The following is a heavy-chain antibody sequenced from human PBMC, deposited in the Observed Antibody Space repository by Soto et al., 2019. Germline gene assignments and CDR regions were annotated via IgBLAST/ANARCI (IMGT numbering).Heavy chain of an antibody. CDR2: IYYTGTT. J-gene: IGHJ1*01. CDR1: AGMMRPASYH. CDR3: ARLSILRRLPRSSLAPFAPHFQ. D-gene: IGHD3-16*01. Sequence: CSVSAGMMRPASYHWSWIRHHQGKGLEWIGYIYYTGTTYYSPSLESRVAISLDTSQNQFSLKLGAVTAADTAVYFCARLSILRRLPRSSLAPFAPHFQ. V-gene: IGHV4-31*03.